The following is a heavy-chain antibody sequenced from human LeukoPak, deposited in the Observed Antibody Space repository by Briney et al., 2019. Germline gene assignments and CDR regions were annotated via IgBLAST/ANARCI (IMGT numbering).Heavy chain of an antibody. J-gene: IGHJ4*02. CDR1: GGSFSGYY. V-gene: IGHV4-34*01. CDR3: ARGRIAAAGTRNSYAGPFDY. D-gene: IGHD6-13*01. Sequence: SETLSLTCAVYGGSFSGYYWSWIRQPPGKGLEWIGEINHSGSTNYNPSLKSRVTISVDTSKNQFSLKLSSATAADTAVYYCARGRIAAAGTRNSYAGPFDYWGQGTLVTVSS. CDR2: INHSGST.